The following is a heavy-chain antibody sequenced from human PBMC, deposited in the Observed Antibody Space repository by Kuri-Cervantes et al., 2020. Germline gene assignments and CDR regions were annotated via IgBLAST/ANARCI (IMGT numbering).Heavy chain of an antibody. CDR1: GFTFSSYG. J-gene: IGHJ6*02. D-gene: IGHD6-19*01. V-gene: IGHV3-33*01. CDR3: ARDRALGYSSGWYYPLLYDGMNV. CDR2: IWYDGSNK. Sequence: GGSLRLSCAASGFTFSSYGMHWVRQAPGKGLEWVAVIWYDGSNKYYADSVKGRFTISRGNSKNTLYLQMNSLRAEDTAVYYCARDRALGYSSGWYYPLLYDGMNVWGQGTTVTVSS.